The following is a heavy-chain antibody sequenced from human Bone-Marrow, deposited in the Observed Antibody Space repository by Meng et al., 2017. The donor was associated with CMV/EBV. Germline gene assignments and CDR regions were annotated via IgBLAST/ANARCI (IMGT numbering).Heavy chain of an antibody. CDR2: VSPKSDYI. J-gene: IGHJ6*02. V-gene: IGHV3-21*01. Sequence: GGSLRLSCAASGFTFSSYSMNWVRQAPGKGLEWLSSVSPKSDYINYADSVKGRFTISRDNAKNSLYLQMNSLRAEDTAVYYCAREFTYYDFWSGYPNYYYGMDVWGQGTTVTVSS. D-gene: IGHD3-3*01. CDR1: GFTFSSYS. CDR3: AREFTYYDFWSGYPNYYYGMDV.